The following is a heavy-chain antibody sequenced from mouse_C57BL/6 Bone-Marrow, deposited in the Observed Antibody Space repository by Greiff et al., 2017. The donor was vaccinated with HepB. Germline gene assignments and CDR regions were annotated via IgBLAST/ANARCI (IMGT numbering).Heavy chain of an antibody. CDR3: ARDRYYGSSSYAMDY. Sequence: EVQGVESGPSLVRPSQTLSLTCTVTGFSINSDCYWIWIRQFPGNKLEYIGYTFYSGITYYNPSLESRTYITRDTSKNQCSLKLSSVTTEDTATYYCARDRYYGSSSYAMDYWGQGTSVTVSS. J-gene: IGHJ4*01. D-gene: IGHD1-1*01. CDR2: TFYSGIT. V-gene: IGHV3-3*01. CDR1: GFSINSDCY.